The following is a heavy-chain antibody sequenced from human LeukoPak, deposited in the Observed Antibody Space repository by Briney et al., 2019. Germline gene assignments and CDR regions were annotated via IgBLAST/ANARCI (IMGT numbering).Heavy chain of an antibody. D-gene: IGHD2-21*02. CDR2: ISYNSDTI. CDR3: AKDYCGGDCYSGWYFDL. Sequence: GRSLRLSCAASGFTFDDYAMHWVRQAPGKGLEWVSGISYNSDTIAYADSVKGRFTISRDNAKNSLYLQMNSLKAEDTALYYCAKDYCGGDCYSGWYFDLWGRGTLVTVSS. J-gene: IGHJ2*01. CDR1: GFTFDDYA. V-gene: IGHV3-9*01.